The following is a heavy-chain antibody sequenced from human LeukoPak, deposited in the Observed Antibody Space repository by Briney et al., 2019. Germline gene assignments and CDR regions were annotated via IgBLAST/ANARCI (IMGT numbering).Heavy chain of an antibody. J-gene: IGHJ5*02. V-gene: IGHV4-34*01. CDR2: INHSGST. Sequence: SETLSLTCAVYGGSFSGYYWSWIRQPPGKGLEWIGEINHSGSTNYNPSLKSRVTISVDTSKNQFSLKLSSVTAADTAVYHCATSVSSVVAAKTNWFDPSGQGTLVTVSS. CDR3: ATSVSSVVAAKTNWFDP. D-gene: IGHD2-15*01. CDR1: GGSFSGYY.